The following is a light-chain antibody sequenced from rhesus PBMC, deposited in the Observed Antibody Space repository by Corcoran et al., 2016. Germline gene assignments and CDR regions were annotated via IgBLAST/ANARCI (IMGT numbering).Light chain of an antibody. CDR2: AAS. CDR1: ENVNIS. Sequence: DIQMTQSPSSLSASVGDRVTITCRASENVNISLHWYQQKPGKAPKRLIYAASTLQSGVPSRFSGIGSGTDYTFTISSLQPEDVATYYCQHSYGTPWTFGQGTKVEIK. J-gene: IGKJ1*01. CDR3: QHSYGTPWT. V-gene: IGKV1-74*01.